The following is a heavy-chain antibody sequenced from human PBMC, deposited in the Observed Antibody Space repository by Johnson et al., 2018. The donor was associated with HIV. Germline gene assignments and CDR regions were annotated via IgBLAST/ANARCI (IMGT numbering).Heavy chain of an antibody. CDR1: GFTFSSYG. J-gene: IGHJ3*02. D-gene: IGHD6-6*01. CDR2: IWYDGSNK. CDR3: ASTRLGAFDI. Sequence: QVQLVESGGGVVQPGRSLRLSCAASGFTFSSYGVHWVRQAPGKGLEWVAVIWYDGSNKYYADSVKGRFTISRDNSKNTLYLQMDSLRVEDTAVYYCASTRLGAFDIWGQGTMVTVSS. V-gene: IGHV3-33*01.